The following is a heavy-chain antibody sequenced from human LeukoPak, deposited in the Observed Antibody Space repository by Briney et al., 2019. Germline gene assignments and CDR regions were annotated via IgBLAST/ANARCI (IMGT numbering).Heavy chain of an antibody. CDR2: MYFSGTR. J-gene: IGHJ5*02. V-gene: IGHV4-39*01. CDR1: GASITNSNYF. CDR3: ARHPLKAYVSDWFDP. D-gene: IGHD3-10*02. Sequence: SETLSLTCIVSGASITNSNYFWGWIRQPPGKGLEWLGSMYFSGTRYYNPSLGSRVTISVDTSKSQFSLKLSSVTAADTAVYFCARHPLKAYVSDWFDPWGQGTLATVSS.